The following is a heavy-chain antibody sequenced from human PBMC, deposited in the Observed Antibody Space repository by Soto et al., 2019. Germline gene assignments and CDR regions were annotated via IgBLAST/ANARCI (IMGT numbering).Heavy chain of an antibody. D-gene: IGHD2-2*01. J-gene: IGHJ6*03. CDR1: GGSISSYY. Sequence: PSETLSLTFTVSGGSISSYYWSWIRQPPGKGLEWIGYIYYSGSTNYNPSLKSRVTISVDTSKNQFSLKLSSVTAADTAVYYCARRVEPAALDYYFYYYMDVWGKGTTVTVSS. V-gene: IGHV4-59*08. CDR2: IYYSGST. CDR3: ARRVEPAALDYYFYYYMDV.